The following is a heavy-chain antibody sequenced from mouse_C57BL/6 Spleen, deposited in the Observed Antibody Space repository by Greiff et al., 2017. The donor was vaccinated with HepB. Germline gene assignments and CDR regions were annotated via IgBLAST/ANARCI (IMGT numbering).Heavy chain of an antibody. CDR1: GYTFTDYN. CDR3: ARVYSNYVHFDY. CDR2: INPNNGGT. V-gene: IGHV1-22*01. Sequence: EVKLVESGPELVKPGASVKMSCKASGYTFTDYNMHWVKQSHGKSLEWIGYINPNNGGTSYNQKFKGKATLTVNKSSSTAYMELRSLTSEDSAVYYCARVYSNYVHFDYWGQGTTLTVSS. D-gene: IGHD2-5*01. J-gene: IGHJ2*01.